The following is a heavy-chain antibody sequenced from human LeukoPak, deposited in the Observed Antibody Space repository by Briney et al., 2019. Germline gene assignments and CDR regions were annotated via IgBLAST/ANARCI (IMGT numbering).Heavy chain of an antibody. CDR1: GFTVRSNY. D-gene: IGHD1-26*01. Sequence: GGSLRLSCAASGFTVRSNYMSWVRQAPGKGLEWVSVIYSGGDTYYADSVKGRFSITRDNSKNTLYLQMNSLRAEDTAVYYCARQLIAGAGRRAFDVWGQGTMVTVSS. J-gene: IGHJ3*01. V-gene: IGHV3-53*01. CDR2: IYSGGDT. CDR3: ARQLIAGAGRRAFDV.